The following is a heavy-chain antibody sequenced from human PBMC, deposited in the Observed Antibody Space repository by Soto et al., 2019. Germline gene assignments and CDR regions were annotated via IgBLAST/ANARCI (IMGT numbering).Heavy chain of an antibody. CDR3: ASGCSGGSCYSFVDYYYYGMDV. V-gene: IGHV3-66*01. CDR1: GFTVSSNY. J-gene: IGHJ6*02. CDR2: IYSGGST. Sequence: EVQLVESGGGLVQPGGSLRLSCAASGFTVSSNYMSWVRQAPGKGLEWVSVIYSGGSTYYADSVKGRFTISRDNSKNTXYXQXXSLRAEDTAVYYCASGCSGGSCYSFVDYYYYGMDVWGQGTTVTVSS. D-gene: IGHD2-15*01.